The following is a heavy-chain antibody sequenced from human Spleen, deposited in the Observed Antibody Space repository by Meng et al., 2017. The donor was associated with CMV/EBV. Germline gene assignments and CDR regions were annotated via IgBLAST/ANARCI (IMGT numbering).Heavy chain of an antibody. CDR3: ARRRGGSSWGDFDY. CDR1: GYTFTSYD. V-gene: IGHV1-8*01. D-gene: IGHD6-6*01. J-gene: IGHJ4*02. Sequence: SVKVSCKASGYTFTSYDINWVRQATGQGLEWMGWMNPNSGNTGYAQNFQGRVTMTRNTSISTVYMELSGLRSEDTAVYYCARRRGGSSWGDFDYWGQGTLVTVSS. CDR2: MNPNSGNT.